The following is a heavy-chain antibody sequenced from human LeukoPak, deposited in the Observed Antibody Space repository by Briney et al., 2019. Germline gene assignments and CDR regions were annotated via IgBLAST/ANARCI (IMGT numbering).Heavy chain of an antibody. Sequence: ASVKVSCKASGGTFSNYAISWVRQAPGQGLEWMGGIIPIFGTANYAQKFRGRVTITADKSTRTAYMELSSLRSEDTAVYYCARGVYSSGWEGGTAIDYWGQGTLVTVSS. CDR1: GGTFSNYA. J-gene: IGHJ4*02. CDR2: IIPIFGTA. CDR3: ARGVYSSGWEGGTAIDY. D-gene: IGHD6-19*01. V-gene: IGHV1-69*06.